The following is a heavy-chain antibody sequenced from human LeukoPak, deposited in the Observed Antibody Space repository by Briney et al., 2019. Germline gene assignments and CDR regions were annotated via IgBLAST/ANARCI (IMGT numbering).Heavy chain of an antibody. CDR3: ARDAPDDAFDI. Sequence: ASVKVSCKASGGTFSSYAVSWVRQAPGQGLEWMGWISAYNGNTNYAQKLQGRVTMTTDTSTSTAYMELRSLRSDDTAVYYCARDAPDDAFDIWGQGTMVTVSS. CDR2: ISAYNGNT. J-gene: IGHJ3*02. CDR1: GGTFSSYA. D-gene: IGHD1-14*01. V-gene: IGHV1-18*01.